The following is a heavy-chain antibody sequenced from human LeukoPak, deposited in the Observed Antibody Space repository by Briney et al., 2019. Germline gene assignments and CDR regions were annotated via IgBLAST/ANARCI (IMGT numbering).Heavy chain of an antibody. J-gene: IGHJ4*02. CDR3: ARERPNDSSGYYLGY. V-gene: IGHV1-69*11. Sequence: SVKVSCKASGGTFSSYAISWVRQAPGQGPEWMGRIIPILGTANYAQKFQGRVTITADESTSTAYMELSSLRSEDTAVYYCARERPNDSSGYYLGYWGQGTLVTVSS. CDR2: IIPILGTA. D-gene: IGHD3-22*01. CDR1: GGTFSSYA.